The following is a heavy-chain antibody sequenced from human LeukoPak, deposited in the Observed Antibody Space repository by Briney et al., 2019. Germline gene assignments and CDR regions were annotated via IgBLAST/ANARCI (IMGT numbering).Heavy chain of an antibody. Sequence: GESLKISCKGSGYSFTSYWIGWVRQMPGKCLEWMGIIYPGDSDTRYSPSFQGQVTISADKSISTAYLQWSSLKASDTAMYYCARSAVAGRPCDAFDIWGQGTMVTVSS. V-gene: IGHV5-51*01. J-gene: IGHJ3*02. CDR2: IYPGDSDT. CDR3: ARSAVAGRPCDAFDI. CDR1: GYSFTSYW. D-gene: IGHD6-19*01.